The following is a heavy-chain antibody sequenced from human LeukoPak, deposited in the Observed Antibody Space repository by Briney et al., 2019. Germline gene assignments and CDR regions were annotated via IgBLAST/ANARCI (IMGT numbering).Heavy chain of an antibody. CDR3: ARIGASSWYEDY. Sequence: GGSLRLSCAASGFTFTTFWMHWVRQAPGKGLVWVSRINHDGTSANYADSVKGRFTISRDNAKNTVYLQMNSLRAEDTAVYYCARIGASSWYEDYWGQGTLVTVSS. J-gene: IGHJ4*02. CDR1: GFTFTTFW. CDR2: INHDGTSA. V-gene: IGHV3-74*01. D-gene: IGHD6-13*01.